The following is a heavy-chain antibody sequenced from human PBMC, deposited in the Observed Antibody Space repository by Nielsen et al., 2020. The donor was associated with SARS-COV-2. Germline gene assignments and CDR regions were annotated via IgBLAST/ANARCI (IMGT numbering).Heavy chain of an antibody. V-gene: IGHV3-30*04. CDR3: ARVGGGYYYYGMDV. J-gene: IGHJ6*02. Sequence: GESLKISCAASSFTFSRYAMHWVRQAPGKGLEWVAVMSYDARNKYYADSVKGRFTISRDNSKNTLSLQMNSLRSEDTAVYYCARVGGGYYYYGMDVWGQGTTVTVSS. D-gene: IGHD3-3*01. CDR2: MSYDARNK. CDR1: SFTFSRYA.